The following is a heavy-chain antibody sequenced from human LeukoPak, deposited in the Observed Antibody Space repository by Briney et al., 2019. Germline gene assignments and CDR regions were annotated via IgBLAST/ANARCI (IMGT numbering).Heavy chain of an antibody. J-gene: IGHJ4*02. D-gene: IGHD6-13*01. CDR3: ARDQAAAGTVNDY. V-gene: IGHV1-69*04. CDR1: GGTFSSYA. Sequence: ASVKVSCKASGGTFSSYAISWVRQAPGQGLEWMGRIIPILGIANYAQKFQGRVTITADKSTTTAYMRLSSLRSEITAVNYCARDQAAAGTVNDYWGQGTLVTVSS. CDR2: IIPILGIA.